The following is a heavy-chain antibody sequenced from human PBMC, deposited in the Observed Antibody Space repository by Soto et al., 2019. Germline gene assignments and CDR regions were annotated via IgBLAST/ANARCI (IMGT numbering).Heavy chain of an antibody. J-gene: IGHJ3*02. Sequence: GGSLRLSCAASGFTFSNAWMSWVRQAPGKGLEWVGRIKSKTDGGTTDYAAPVKGRFTISRDDSKNTLYLQMNSLKTDDTAVYYCTTGVGATNDAFDIWGQGTMVTVSS. CDR1: GFTFSNAW. CDR2: IKSKTDGGTT. D-gene: IGHD1-26*01. V-gene: IGHV3-15*01. CDR3: TTGVGATNDAFDI.